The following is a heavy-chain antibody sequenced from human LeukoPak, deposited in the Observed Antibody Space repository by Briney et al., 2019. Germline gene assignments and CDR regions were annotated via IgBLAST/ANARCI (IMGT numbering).Heavy chain of an antibody. J-gene: IGHJ4*02. V-gene: IGHV3-74*01. Sequence: SGGSLRLSCAASGFTFSDYWIHWVRHAPGMGLVWVSRVNSDGSSTSYADSVKGRFTISRDNAKNTLYLQMNSLRAEDTAVYYCARAFASYYYDSSEIDYWGQGTLVTVSS. D-gene: IGHD3-22*01. CDR2: VNSDGSST. CDR1: GFTFSDYW. CDR3: ARAFASYYYDSSEIDY.